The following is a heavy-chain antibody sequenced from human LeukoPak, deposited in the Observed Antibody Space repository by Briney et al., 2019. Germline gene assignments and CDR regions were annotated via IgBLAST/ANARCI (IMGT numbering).Heavy chain of an antibody. Sequence: PSETLSLTCTVSGGSIRSYYWSWIRQPPGKGLEWIGYMHHSGSTKHNPYIKSRVNISVDTSKSQFSLKLSSVTAADTAVYYCARHAAVEGSSGWSPLWWFDPWGQGTLVTVSS. CDR1: GGSIRSYY. CDR2: MHHSGST. CDR3: ARHAAVEGSSGWSPLWWFDP. V-gene: IGHV4-59*08. J-gene: IGHJ5*02. D-gene: IGHD6-19*01.